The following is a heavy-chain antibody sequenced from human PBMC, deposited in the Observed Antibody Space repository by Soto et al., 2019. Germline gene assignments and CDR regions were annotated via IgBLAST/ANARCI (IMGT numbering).Heavy chain of an antibody. CDR2: TYYRSKWYN. D-gene: IGHD6-6*01. Sequence: SQTLSLTYAISGDSVSSNSAAWNWIRQSPSGGLEWLGRTYYRSKWYNDYAVSVKSRITINPETSKNQFSLQLNSVTPEDTAVYYCAGAEYSSSTGNYYYYGMDVWGQGTTVTVSS. V-gene: IGHV6-1*01. CDR1: GDSVSSNSAA. J-gene: IGHJ6*02. CDR3: AGAEYSSSTGNYYYYGMDV.